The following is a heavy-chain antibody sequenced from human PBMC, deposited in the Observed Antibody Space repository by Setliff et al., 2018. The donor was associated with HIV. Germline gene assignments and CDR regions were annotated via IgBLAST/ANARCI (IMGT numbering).Heavy chain of an antibody. CDR2: LSPSGTT. Sequence: PSETLSLTCTVYGGSFSKYYTNWIRQPPGKGLEWIGELSPSGTTRPNPSLQSRVIISLEPSKNQFSLKPTSVTAADTAMYYCAALLGSPATTQAYWAQGTPVTVSS. V-gene: IGHV4-34*01. J-gene: IGHJ4*02. CDR1: GGSFSKYY. CDR3: AALLGSPATTQAY. D-gene: IGHD1-1*01.